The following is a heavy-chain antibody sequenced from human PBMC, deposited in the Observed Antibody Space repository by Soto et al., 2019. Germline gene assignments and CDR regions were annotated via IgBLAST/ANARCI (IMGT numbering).Heavy chain of an antibody. CDR2: IWYDGSNK. D-gene: IGHD3-9*01. J-gene: IGHJ4*02. Sequence: GGSLRLSCAASGFTFSGYGMHWVRQAPGKGLEWVAVIWYDGSNKYYADSVKGRFTISRDNSKNTLYLQMNSLRAEDTAVYYCAREQGYDILTGYYPFDYWGQGTLVTVSS. V-gene: IGHV3-33*01. CDR1: GFTFSGYG. CDR3: AREQGYDILTGYYPFDY.